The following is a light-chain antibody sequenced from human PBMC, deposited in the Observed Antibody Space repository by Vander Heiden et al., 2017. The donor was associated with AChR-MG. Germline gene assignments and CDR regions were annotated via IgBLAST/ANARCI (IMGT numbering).Light chain of an antibody. J-gene: IGKJ1*01. CDR1: QSISSY. Sequence: DIQMTQSPSSLSASIGDRVTITCRASQSISSYLNWYQQKPGKAPELLIYLASTLQTGVPSRFTGSGSGTDFTLTISAVQREDLATYYCQQTYSDGPTFGQGTKVDIK. V-gene: IGKV1-39*01. CDR3: QQTYSDGPT. CDR2: LAS.